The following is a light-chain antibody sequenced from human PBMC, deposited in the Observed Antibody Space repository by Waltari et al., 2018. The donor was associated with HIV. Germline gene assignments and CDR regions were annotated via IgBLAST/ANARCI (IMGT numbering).Light chain of an antibody. J-gene: IGLJ2*01. CDR3: NSRDSSGNLVV. Sequence: SFELTQDPAVSVALGQTVRITCQGDSLRRYYASWYQQKPGQAPVLVLYGKNSRPSGIPDRFAGASSGNTASLTITGAQAEDEADYDCNSRDSSGNLVVFGGGTKLAVL. CDR2: GKN. V-gene: IGLV3-19*01. CDR1: SLRRYY.